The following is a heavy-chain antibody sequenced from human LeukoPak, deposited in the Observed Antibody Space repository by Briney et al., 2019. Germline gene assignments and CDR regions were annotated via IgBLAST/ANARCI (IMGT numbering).Heavy chain of an antibody. CDR1: GFTFSSYA. D-gene: IGHD6-13*01. CDR2: ISGSGGST. CDR3: AKGHTGYSSSWFPLYYYGMDV. V-gene: IGHV3-23*01. Sequence: GGSLRLSCAASGFTFSSYAMSWVRQAPGKGLEWVSAISGSGGSTYYADSVKGRFTISRDNSKNTLYLQMNSLRAEDTAVYYCAKGHTGYSSSWFPLYYYGMDVWGQGTTVTVSS. J-gene: IGHJ6*02.